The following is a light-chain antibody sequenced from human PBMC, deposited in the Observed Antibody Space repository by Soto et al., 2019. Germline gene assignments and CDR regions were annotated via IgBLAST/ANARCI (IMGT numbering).Light chain of an antibody. CDR1: QSISTW. J-gene: IGKJ1*01. CDR2: KAS. CDR3: QQYHTFPWT. Sequence: DIQMTQSPSTLSASVGDRVTITCRAGQSISTWLAWFQQKAGKAPKLLIYKASSLESGVPSRFSGSRSGTEFTLTISSLQPADFATYYCQQYHTFPWTFGQGTKVDIK. V-gene: IGKV1-5*03.